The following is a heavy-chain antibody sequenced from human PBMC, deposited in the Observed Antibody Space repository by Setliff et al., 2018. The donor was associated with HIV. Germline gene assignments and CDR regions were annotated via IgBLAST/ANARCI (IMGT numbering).Heavy chain of an antibody. CDR3: ARLQMAYAAFDV. CDR2: IYFTGSS. Sequence: PSETLSLTCTVSGGSISTYSLSWIRQPPGKGLEWIGSIYFTGSSDNNPSLKSRVTLSVDTSKHQFSLTLSSVTAADTAVYYCARLQMAYAAFDVWGQGRMGTV. CDR1: GGSISTYS. D-gene: IGHD4-17*01. V-gene: IGHV4-59*01. J-gene: IGHJ3*01.